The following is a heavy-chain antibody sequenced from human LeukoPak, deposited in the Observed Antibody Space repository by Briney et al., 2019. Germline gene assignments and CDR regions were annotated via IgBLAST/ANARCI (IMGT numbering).Heavy chain of an antibody. D-gene: IGHD1-26*01. V-gene: IGHV4-39*07. CDR2: IYYSGST. J-gene: IGHJ4*02. CDR3: ARAIEVGAMTPFDY. Sequence: SETLSLTCTVSGGSINNSDYYWGWIRQPPGKGLEWIGSIYYSGSTYYNPSLKSRVTISVDTSKNQFSLKLSSVTAADTAVYYCARAIEVGAMTPFDYWGQGTLVTVSS. CDR1: GGSINNSDYY.